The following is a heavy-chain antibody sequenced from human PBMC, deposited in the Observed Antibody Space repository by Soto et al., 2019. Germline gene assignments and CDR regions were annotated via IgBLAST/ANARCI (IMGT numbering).Heavy chain of an antibody. Sequence: SETLSLTCTVSGGSISSSSYYWGWIRQPPGKGLEWIGSIYYSGSTYYNPSLKSRVTISVDTSKNQFSLKLSSVTAADTAVYYCARPIGLHAYYMGVWGEGTTVTVSS. CDR2: IYYSGST. J-gene: IGHJ6*03. D-gene: IGHD3-16*01. V-gene: IGHV4-39*01. CDR1: GGSISSSSYY. CDR3: ARPIGLHAYYMGV.